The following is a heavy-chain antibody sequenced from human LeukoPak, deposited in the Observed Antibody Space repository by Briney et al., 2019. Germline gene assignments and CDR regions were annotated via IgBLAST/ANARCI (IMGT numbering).Heavy chain of an antibody. D-gene: IGHD2-21*02. Sequence: ASVKVSCKASGYTFTSYAMHWVRQAPGQRLEWMGWINAGNGNTRYSQEFQGRVTITRDTSASTAYMELSSLRSEDMAVYYCARGRRGGDITFDYWGQGTLVTVSS. V-gene: IGHV1-3*03. CDR3: ARGRRGGDITFDY. CDR2: INAGNGNT. J-gene: IGHJ4*02. CDR1: GYTFTSYA.